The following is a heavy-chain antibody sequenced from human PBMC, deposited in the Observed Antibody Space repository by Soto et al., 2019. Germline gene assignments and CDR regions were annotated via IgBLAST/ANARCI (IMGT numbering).Heavy chain of an antibody. CDR2: IGTDGNT. Sequence: EVQLVESGGGLVQPGGSLRLSCAVSGFTFSSYDMHWVRQRTGKGLEWVSAIGTDGNTYYTASVKSRFTISRENAKNSLYLQMDSLRAEDTAVYYCARDRGPYDYFGMDVWGQGTTVTVSS. V-gene: IGHV3-13*01. D-gene: IGHD3-10*01. CDR1: GFTFSSYD. CDR3: ARDRGPYDYFGMDV. J-gene: IGHJ6*02.